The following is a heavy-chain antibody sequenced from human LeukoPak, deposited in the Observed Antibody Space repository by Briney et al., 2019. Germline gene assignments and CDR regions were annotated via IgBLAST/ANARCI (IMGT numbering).Heavy chain of an antibody. CDR1: GFTFSDYY. Sequence: GGSLRLSCAASGFTFSDYYMSWIRQAPGKGREWVSYISSSGGTIYYADSVKGRFTVSRDNVKNSLYLQMNSLRAEDTAVYYCVRAQLAYYYGSGSYDWGQGTLVTVSS. V-gene: IGHV3-11*04. J-gene: IGHJ4*02. CDR3: VRAQLAYYYGSGSYD. D-gene: IGHD3-10*01. CDR2: ISSSGGTI.